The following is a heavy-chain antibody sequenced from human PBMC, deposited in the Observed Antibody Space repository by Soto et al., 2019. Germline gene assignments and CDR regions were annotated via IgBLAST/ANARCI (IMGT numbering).Heavy chain of an antibody. D-gene: IGHD2-2*03. V-gene: IGHV4-34*01. J-gene: IGHJ6*02. Sequence: TCAIYGASFSYYYWSWIRQPPGKGLEWIGEINHSGSTNYNPSLKSRVTISVDTSKNQFSLKLSSVTAADTAVYYCARAVGYCSSTSCYYYYGMDVWGQGTTVTVSS. CDR2: INHSGST. CDR3: ARAVGYCSSTSCYYYYGMDV. CDR1: GASFSYYY.